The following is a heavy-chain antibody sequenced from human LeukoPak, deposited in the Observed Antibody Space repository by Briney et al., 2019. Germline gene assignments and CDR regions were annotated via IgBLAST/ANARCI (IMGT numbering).Heavy chain of an antibody. CDR3: AKGPPYSGSYYYYYMDV. CDR1: GSTFSSYG. CDR2: IRYDGSNK. V-gene: IGHV3-30*02. J-gene: IGHJ6*03. D-gene: IGHD1-26*01. Sequence: PGGSLRLSCAASGSTFSSYGMHWVRQAPGKGLEWVAFIRYDGSNKYYADSVKGRFTISRDNSKNTLYLQMNSLRAEDTAVYYCAKGPPYSGSYYYYYMDVWGKGTTVTVSS.